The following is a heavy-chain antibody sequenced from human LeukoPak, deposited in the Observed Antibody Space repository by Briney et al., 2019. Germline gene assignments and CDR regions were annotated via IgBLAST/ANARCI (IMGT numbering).Heavy chain of an antibody. J-gene: IGHJ6*02. Sequence: PGGSLRLSCAASGFTFSNAWMSWVRQAPGKGLEWVAVIWHDGSNKYYTDSVKGRFTISRDNSKNTLSLQMNSLRAEDTAVYYCARAGYSSTPWTYGVDVWGQGTTVTVSS. CDR3: ARAGYSSTPWTYGVDV. CDR2: IWHDGSNK. D-gene: IGHD6-13*01. CDR1: GFTFSNAW. V-gene: IGHV3-33*08.